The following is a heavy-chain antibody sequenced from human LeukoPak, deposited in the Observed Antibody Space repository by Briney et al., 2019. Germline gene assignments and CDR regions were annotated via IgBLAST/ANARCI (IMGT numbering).Heavy chain of an antibody. CDR3: ARHWYFAL. V-gene: IGHV3-48*03. J-gene: IGHJ2*01. CDR1: GFTCSSYE. Sequence: GGSLRLSCVASGFTCSSYEMNWVRQAPGKGLEWVSYITGGGSVIYYADSVKGRFVISRDNAKNSLYLQMNSLRAEDTAVYFCARHWYFALWGRGALVTVSS. CDR2: ITGGGSVI.